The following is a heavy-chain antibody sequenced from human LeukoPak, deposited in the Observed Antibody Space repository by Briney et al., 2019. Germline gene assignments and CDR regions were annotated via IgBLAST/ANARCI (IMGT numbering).Heavy chain of an antibody. CDR1: GFTFSSYS. D-gene: IGHD1-26*01. J-gene: IGHJ4*02. V-gene: IGHV3-21*01. CDR2: ISSSSSYI. CDR3: ARDRELGRSYPDY. Sequence: PGGSLRLSCAASGFTFSSYSMNWVRQAPGEGLEWVSSISSSSSYIYYADSVKGRFTIARDNTKNSLYLQMNSLRAEDTAVYYCARDRELGRSYPDYWGQGTLVTVSS.